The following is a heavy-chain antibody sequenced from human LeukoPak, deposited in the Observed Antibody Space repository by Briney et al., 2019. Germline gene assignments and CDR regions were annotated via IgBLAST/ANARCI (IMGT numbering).Heavy chain of an antibody. CDR1: GGSISSYY. V-gene: IGHV4-59*12. CDR2: IYYSGST. CDR3: ATGYSSSWYLWGAFDI. Sequence: SETLSLTCTVSGGSISSYYWSWIRQPPGKGLEWIGYIYYSGSTNYNPSLKSRVTMSVDTSKNQFSLKLSSVTAADTAVYYCATGYSSSWYLWGAFDIWGQGTMVTVSS. J-gene: IGHJ3*02. D-gene: IGHD6-13*01.